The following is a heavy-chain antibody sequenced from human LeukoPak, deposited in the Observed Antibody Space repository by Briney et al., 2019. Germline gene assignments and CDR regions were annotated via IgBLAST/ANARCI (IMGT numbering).Heavy chain of an antibody. V-gene: IGHV3-30-3*01. CDR3: ARVRVNSSGYYPFDY. D-gene: IGHD3-22*01. CDR2: ISYDGSNK. Sequence: GRSLRLSCAASGFTFSSYAMHWVRQAPGKGLEWVAVISYDGSNKYYADSVKGRFTISRDNSKNTLYLQMNSLRAEDTAVYYCARVRVNSSGYYPFDYWGQGTLVTVSS. J-gene: IGHJ4*02. CDR1: GFTFSSYA.